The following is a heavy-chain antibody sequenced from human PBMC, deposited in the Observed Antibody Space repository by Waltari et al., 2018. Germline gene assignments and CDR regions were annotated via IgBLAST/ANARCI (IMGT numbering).Heavy chain of an antibody. J-gene: IGHJ4*02. CDR2: ISSSSSYI. CDR1: GFTFSSYS. D-gene: IGHD2-2*01. Sequence: EVQLVESGGGLVKPGGSLRLSCAASGFTFSSYSMNWVRQAPGKGLGWVSSISSSSSYIYYADSVKGRFTISRDNAKNSLYLQMNSLRAEDTAVYYCAREWDWYQDYWGQGTLVTVSS. V-gene: IGHV3-21*01. CDR3: AREWDWYQDY.